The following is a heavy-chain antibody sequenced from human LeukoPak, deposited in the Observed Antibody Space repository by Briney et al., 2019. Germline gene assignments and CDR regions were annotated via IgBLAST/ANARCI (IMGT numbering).Heavy chain of an antibody. CDR1: GFTFSTYA. J-gene: IGHJ4*02. CDR2: LSNSGGSGGTT. CDR3: AKAMSTDHYDSKGFYRVDFDS. D-gene: IGHD3-22*01. Sequence: GGSLRLSCAASGFTFSTYAMSWVRQAPEKGLEWVSALSNSGGSGGTTYFADSVKGRFSISRDNSKSTLYLQLSSLTAEDTAVYYCAKAMSTDHYDSKGFYRVDFDSWGQGTLVTVSS. V-gene: IGHV3-23*01.